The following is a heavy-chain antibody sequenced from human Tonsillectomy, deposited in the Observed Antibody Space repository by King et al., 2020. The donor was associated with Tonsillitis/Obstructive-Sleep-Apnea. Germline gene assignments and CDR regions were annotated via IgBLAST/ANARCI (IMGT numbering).Heavy chain of an antibody. CDR3: ARVGFEYCSSTSCFPLDY. D-gene: IGHD2-2*01. V-gene: IGHV3-48*03. CDR1: GYIFRSYE. CDR2: ISSSGTTI. Sequence: VQLVESGGGLVQPGGSLRLSCAASGYIFRSYEMNWVRQAPGKGLEWVSYISSSGTTIYYADSVKGRFTISRDNAKNSLYLQMNSLRAEDTAVYYCARVGFEYCSSTSCFPLDYWGQGALVTVSS. J-gene: IGHJ4*02.